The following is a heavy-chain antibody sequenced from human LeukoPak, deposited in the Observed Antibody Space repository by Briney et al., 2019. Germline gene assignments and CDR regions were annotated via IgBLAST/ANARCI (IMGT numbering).Heavy chain of an antibody. D-gene: IGHD4-23*01. Sequence: GGSLRLSCAASGFTFSSYSMVWVRQAPGKGLEYVSGITSNGGTTYYGNSVKGRFTISRDNSKDTLYLQMGSLRTEVMAVYYCARGIRWASDYWGQGTPVTVAS. J-gene: IGHJ4*02. CDR1: GFTFSSYS. CDR2: ITSNGGTT. CDR3: ARGIRWASDY. V-gene: IGHV3-64*01.